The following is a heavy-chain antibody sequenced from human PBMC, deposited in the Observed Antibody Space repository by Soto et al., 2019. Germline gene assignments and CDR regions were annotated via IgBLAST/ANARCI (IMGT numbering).Heavy chain of an antibody. J-gene: IGHJ4*02. D-gene: IGHD6-13*01. CDR3: ASGASRWYPYFFDS. V-gene: IGHV1-69*01. CDR2: IIPYYNTL. Sequence: QAQVVQSGSEVRKPVSSVKLSCKASEGTFNSYAIAWVRQAPGQGLEWMGGIIPYYNTLNYAQKFQDRVTINADESTNTVYMELSSLRSDDTAVYFCASGASRWYPYFFDSWAQGPLVTVSS. CDR1: EGTFNSYA.